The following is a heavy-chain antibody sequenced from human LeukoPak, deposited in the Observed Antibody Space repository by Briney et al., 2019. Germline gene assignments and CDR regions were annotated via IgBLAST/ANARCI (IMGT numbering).Heavy chain of an antibody. CDR3: ARGYYDILTGYYPLAEEFDY. J-gene: IGHJ4*02. D-gene: IGHD3-9*01. Sequence: ASVKVSCKASGYTFTGYYMHWVRQAPGQGLEWMGRINPNSGGTNYAQKFQGRVTMTRDTSISTAYMELSSLKASDTAMYYCARGYYDILTGYYPLAEEFDYWGQGTLVTVSS. CDR1: GYTFTGYY. V-gene: IGHV1-2*06. CDR2: INPNSGGT.